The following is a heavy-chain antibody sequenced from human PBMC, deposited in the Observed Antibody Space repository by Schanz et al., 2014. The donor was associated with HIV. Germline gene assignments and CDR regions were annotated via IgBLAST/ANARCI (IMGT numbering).Heavy chain of an antibody. CDR3: AKGSSLWSFYYDMDV. D-gene: IGHD3-10*01. J-gene: IGHJ6*02. CDR2: ISYDGSNK. V-gene: IGHV3-30*19. CDR1: GFTFRNFG. Sequence: QEQLVESGGGVVQPGKSLRLSCAASGFTFRNFGMHWVRQAPGKGLEWVAVISYDGSNKYYADSVKGRFTISRDNSKNTLYLQMNSLRAEDTAVYYCAKGSSLWSFYYDMDVWGQGTTVTVSS.